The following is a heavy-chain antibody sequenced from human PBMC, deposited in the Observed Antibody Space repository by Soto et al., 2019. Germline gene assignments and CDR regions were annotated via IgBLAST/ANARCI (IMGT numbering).Heavy chain of an antibody. V-gene: IGHV1-69*13. CDR2: IIPIFGTA. D-gene: IGHD3-22*01. J-gene: IGHJ4*02. CDR1: GGTFSSYA. Sequence: GASVKVSCKASGGTFSSYAISWVRQAPGQGLEWMGGIIPIFGTANYAQKFQGRVTITADESTSTAYMELSSLRSEDTAVYYCARELGYYYDSSGYYTFDYWGQGTLVTVSS. CDR3: ARELGYYYDSSGYYTFDY.